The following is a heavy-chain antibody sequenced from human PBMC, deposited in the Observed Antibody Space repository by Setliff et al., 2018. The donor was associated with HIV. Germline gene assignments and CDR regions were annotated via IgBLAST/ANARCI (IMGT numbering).Heavy chain of an antibody. CDR2: IYYSGST. J-gene: IGHJ6*02. CDR1: GGSISSYY. Sequence: PSETLSLTCTVSGGSISSYYWSWIRQPPGKGLEWIGYIYYSGSTNYNPSLKSRVTISVDTSKNQFSLKLSSVTAADTAVYYCARVIRSGYYWGFYYYGMDVWGQGTTVTVSS. D-gene: IGHD3-22*01. V-gene: IGHV4-59*01. CDR3: ARVIRSGYYWGFYYYGMDV.